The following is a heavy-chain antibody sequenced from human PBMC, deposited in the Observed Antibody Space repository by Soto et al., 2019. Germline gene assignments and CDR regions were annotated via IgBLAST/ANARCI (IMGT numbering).Heavy chain of an antibody. CDR3: ARGPARLTYYYDSSGYYGREDY. CDR1: GGSFSGYF. CDR2: INHSGST. J-gene: IGHJ4*02. Sequence: PSETLSLTCAVYGGSFSGYFWSWIRQPPGKGLEWIGEINHSGSTNYNPSLKSRVTISVGTSKNQFSLKLSSVTAADTAVYYCARGPARLTYYYDSSGYYGREDYWGQGTLVTSPQ. D-gene: IGHD3-22*01. V-gene: IGHV4-34*01.